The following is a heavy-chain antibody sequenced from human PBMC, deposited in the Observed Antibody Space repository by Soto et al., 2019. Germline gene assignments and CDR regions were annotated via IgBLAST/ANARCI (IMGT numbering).Heavy chain of an antibody. Sequence: EVQLLESGGGLVQPGGSLRLSCAASGFTFSSYAMSWVRQAPGKGLEWVSAISGSGGSTYYADSVKGRFTISRDNSKNTLYLQMNSRRAEDTAVYYCETGRGVNFYYGMDVWGQGTTVTVSS. CDR2: ISGSGGST. J-gene: IGHJ6*02. V-gene: IGHV3-23*01. CDR1: GFTFSSYA. CDR3: ETGRGVNFYYGMDV. D-gene: IGHD3-10*01.